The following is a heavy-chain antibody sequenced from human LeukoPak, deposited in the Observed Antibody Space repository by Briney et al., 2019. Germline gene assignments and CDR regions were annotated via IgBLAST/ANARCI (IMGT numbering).Heavy chain of an antibody. J-gene: IGHJ4*02. CDR2: ISGSGGST. CDR1: GFTFSSYA. Sequence: GGSLRLSCAASGFTFSSYAMSWVRQAPGKGLEWVSAISGSGGSTYYADSVKGRFTISRDNSKNTLYLQMNSLRTEDTAVYYCAKGGDGYNYPDYWGQGTLVTVSS. CDR3: AKGGDGYNYPDY. D-gene: IGHD5-24*01. V-gene: IGHV3-23*01.